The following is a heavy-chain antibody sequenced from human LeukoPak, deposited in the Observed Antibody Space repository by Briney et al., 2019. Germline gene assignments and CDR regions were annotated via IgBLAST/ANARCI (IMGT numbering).Heavy chain of an antibody. Sequence: PSETLSLTCTVSGVSISTSNSYWGWIRQPPGKGLEWIGSMYYTGNTYYNASLKSRVTISVDTSKNQISLRLTSVTATDTAMYYCARQTGSGLFTLPGGQGTLVTVSS. J-gene: IGHJ4*02. CDR2: MYYTGNT. CDR3: ARQTGSGLFTLP. CDR1: GVSISTSNSY. D-gene: IGHD3/OR15-3a*01. V-gene: IGHV4-39*01.